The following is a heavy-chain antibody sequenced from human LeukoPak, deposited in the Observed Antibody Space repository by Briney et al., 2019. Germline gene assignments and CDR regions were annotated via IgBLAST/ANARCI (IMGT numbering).Heavy chain of an antibody. CDR1: GLTFSRHW. V-gene: IGHV3-7*01. J-gene: IGHJ4*02. Sequence: GGSLRLSCAASGLTFSRHWMSWVRQAPGKGLEWVASMNQDGSERYYVDSSRGRFTISRDNAKNSLSLQMNSLRAEDTAVYYCARDPERGSYFDYWGQGTPVTVSS. CDR2: MNQDGSER. D-gene: IGHD1-26*01. CDR3: ARDPERGSYFDY.